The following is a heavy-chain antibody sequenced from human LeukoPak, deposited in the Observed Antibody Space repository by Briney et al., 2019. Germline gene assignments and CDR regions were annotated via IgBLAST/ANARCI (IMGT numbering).Heavy chain of an antibody. CDR2: IYYSGST. J-gene: IGHJ3*02. V-gene: IGHV4-59*01. CDR3: ARDYGSAFDI. Sequence: SETLSLTCTVSGGSISSYYWSWIRQPPGKGLEWNGYIYYSGSTNYNPSLKSRVTISVDTSKNQFSLKLSSVTAADTAVYYCARDYGSAFDIWGQGTMVTVSS. D-gene: IGHD4-17*01. CDR1: GGSISSYY.